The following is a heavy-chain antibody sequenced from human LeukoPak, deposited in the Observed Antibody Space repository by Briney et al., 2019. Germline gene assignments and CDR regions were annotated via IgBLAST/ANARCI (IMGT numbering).Heavy chain of an antibody. CDR3: AKDYLGSSYAFDV. V-gene: IGHV3-23*01. CDR1: GLNFNTYD. CDR2: FGTRHTHI. J-gene: IGHJ3*01. D-gene: IGHD6-13*01. Sequence: PGGSLRLSCVGSGLNFNTYDLTWVRQAPGKGLEWVALFGTRHTHIFYADSVEGRFAISRDNSKNTLYMQMNSLRAEDTAVYYCAKDYLGSSYAFDVWGQGTMVTVSS.